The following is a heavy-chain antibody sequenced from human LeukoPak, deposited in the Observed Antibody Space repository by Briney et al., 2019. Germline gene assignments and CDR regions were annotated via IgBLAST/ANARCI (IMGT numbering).Heavy chain of an antibody. CDR1: GGTFSSYT. CDR2: IIPILGIA. V-gene: IGHV1-69*02. CDR3: ATDQSLDY. Sequence: SVKVSCKASGGTFSSYTISWVRQAPGQGLEWMGRIIPILGIANYAQKFQGRVTITADKSTSTAYMERSSLRSEDTAVYYCATDQSLDYWGQGTLVTVSS. J-gene: IGHJ4*02.